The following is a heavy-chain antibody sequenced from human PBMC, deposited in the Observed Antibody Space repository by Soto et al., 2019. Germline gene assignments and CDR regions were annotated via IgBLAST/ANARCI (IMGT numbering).Heavy chain of an antibody. V-gene: IGHV3-7*01. CDR3: VKDNRGSY. CDR2: INQDGSER. CDR1: GFTFSTCW. Sequence: EVQLVESGGGLVQPGGSLRLSCAASGFTFSTCWMMWVRQAPGKGLEWVANINQDGSERYYVDSVKGRCTISRDNAKNSLYLQMISLRAEDTAVYYCVKDNRGSYWGQGTLVTVSS. J-gene: IGHJ4*02. D-gene: IGHD3-10*01.